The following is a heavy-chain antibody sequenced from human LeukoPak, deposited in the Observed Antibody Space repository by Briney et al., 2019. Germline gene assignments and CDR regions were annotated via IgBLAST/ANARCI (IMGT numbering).Heavy chain of an antibody. D-gene: IGHD3-10*01. V-gene: IGHV1-69*13. Sequence: SVKVSCKASGGTFSSYAISWVRQAPGQGLEWMGGIIPIFGTANYAQKFQGRVTITAGESTSTAYMELSSLRSEDTAVYYCAGDLASGGDYWGQGTLVTVSS. CDR1: GGTFSSYA. CDR2: IIPIFGTA. CDR3: AGDLASGGDY. J-gene: IGHJ4*02.